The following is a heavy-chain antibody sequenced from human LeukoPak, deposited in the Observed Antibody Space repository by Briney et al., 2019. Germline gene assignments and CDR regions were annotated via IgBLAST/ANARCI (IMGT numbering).Heavy chain of an antibody. Sequence: GASMKVSCKASGGTFSSYAISWVRQAPGQGLEWMGGIIPIFGTANYAQKFQGRVTITTDESTSTAYMELSSLRSEDTAVYYCARCITMIAVGGSWFDPWGQGTLVTVSS. CDR3: ARCITMIAVGGSWFDP. CDR2: IIPIFGTA. V-gene: IGHV1-69*05. CDR1: GGTFSSYA. D-gene: IGHD3-22*01. J-gene: IGHJ5*02.